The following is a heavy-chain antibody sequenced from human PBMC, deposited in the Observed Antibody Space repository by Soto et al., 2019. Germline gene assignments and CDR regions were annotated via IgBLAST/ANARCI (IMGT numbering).Heavy chain of an antibody. V-gene: IGHV1-3*01. CDR3: ARDTGDGAFDF. Sequence: QVHLVQSGAEVRKPGASVKVSCKASGYTFSSYAMHWVRQAPGQRLEWMGWINAGYGNTKSSQKFQYRVTISRDTSPSTAYRGLTSLRSEDTAVYYCARDTGDGAFDFWGQGTLVTVSS. CDR2: INAGYGNT. D-gene: IGHD7-27*01. CDR1: GYTFSSYA. J-gene: IGHJ4*02.